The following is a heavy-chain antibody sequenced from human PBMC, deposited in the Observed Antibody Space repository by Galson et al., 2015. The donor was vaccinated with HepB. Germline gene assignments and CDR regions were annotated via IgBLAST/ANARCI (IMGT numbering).Heavy chain of an antibody. J-gene: IGHJ4*02. V-gene: IGHV3-30*02. Sequence: SLRLSCAASGFTFGSYGMHWVRQAPGKGLEWVALIQYDGNKKYYADSVKGRFTISRDNSENTLHLQMNSLRAEDTAVYYCAKEYNIMVRGVIKNPQYWGQGTLVTVSS. D-gene: IGHD3-10*01. CDR2: IQYDGNKK. CDR1: GFTFGSYG. CDR3: AKEYNIMVRGVIKNPQY.